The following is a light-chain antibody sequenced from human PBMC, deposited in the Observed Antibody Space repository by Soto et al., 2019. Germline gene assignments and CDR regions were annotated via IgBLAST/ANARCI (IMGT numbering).Light chain of an antibody. J-gene: IGKJ2*01. V-gene: IGKV1-12*01. Sequence: DLQMTQSPSSVSASVGDRVTITCRASQGISSWLAWYQHKPGIAPKLLIYAASSLQSGVPSRFSGSGSGTDFTLTISSLQPEDFATYYCQQANTFPYTFGQGTKLEIK. CDR2: AAS. CDR1: QGISSW. CDR3: QQANTFPYT.